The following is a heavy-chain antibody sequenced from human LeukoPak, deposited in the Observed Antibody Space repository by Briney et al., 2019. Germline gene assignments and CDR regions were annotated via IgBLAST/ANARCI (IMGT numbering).Heavy chain of an antibody. CDR3: ARASSWGYFDY. CDR1: GGSISSGGYS. J-gene: IGHJ4*02. Sequence: PSQTLSLTCAVSGGSISSGGYSWSWIRQPPGKGLEWIGYIYHSGSTYYNPSLKSRVTISVDRSKNQFSLKLNSVTAADTAVYYCARASSWGYFDYWGQGTLVTVSS. V-gene: IGHV4-30-2*01. CDR2: IYHSGST. D-gene: IGHD3-16*01.